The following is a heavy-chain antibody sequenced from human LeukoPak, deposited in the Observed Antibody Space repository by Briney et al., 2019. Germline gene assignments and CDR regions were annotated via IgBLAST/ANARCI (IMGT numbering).Heavy chain of an antibody. CDR3: ARDLGDTYAFDI. D-gene: IGHD3-16*01. CDR1: GFTFSSYS. CDR2: ISSSSSYI. Sequence: GSLTLSCAASGFTFSSYSMNWVRQAPGKGLEWVSSISSSSSYIYYADSMKGGFTISRDNAKNSLYLQMNSLRAEDTSVYYCARDLGDTYAFDIWGQGTMIIFSS. V-gene: IGHV3-21*01. J-gene: IGHJ3*02.